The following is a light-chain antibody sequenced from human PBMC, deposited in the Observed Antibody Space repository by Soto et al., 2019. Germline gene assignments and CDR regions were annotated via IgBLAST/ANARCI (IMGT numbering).Light chain of an antibody. CDR3: SSFAGGGNPVL. Sequence: QSALTQPPSASGSLGQSVTISCTGTSSDVGGYKYVSWHQQHPGKAPKLMIYEVTKRPSGVPDRFSGSKSGNTASLTVSGLQAEYEADYYCSSFAGGGNPVLFGGGTKLTVL. V-gene: IGLV2-8*01. J-gene: IGLJ2*01. CDR1: SSDVGGYKY. CDR2: EVT.